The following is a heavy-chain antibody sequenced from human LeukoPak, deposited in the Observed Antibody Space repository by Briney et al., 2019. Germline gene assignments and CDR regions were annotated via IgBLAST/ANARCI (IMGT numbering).Heavy chain of an antibody. Sequence: SETLSLTCTLSGGSFSNYYWTWIRQPPGKGLEWLGYIYSTGSISYNPSLESRVTMSIDTSKNTFSLKLTSVTAADTAVYFCARWNLDPAYDIWGQGTMVTVSS. D-gene: IGHD1-1*01. V-gene: IGHV4-59*08. J-gene: IGHJ3*02. CDR3: ARWNLDPAYDI. CDR1: GGSFSNYY. CDR2: IYSTGSI.